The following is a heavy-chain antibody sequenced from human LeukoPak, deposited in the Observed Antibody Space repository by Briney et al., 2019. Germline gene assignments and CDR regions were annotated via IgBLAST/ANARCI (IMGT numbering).Heavy chain of an antibody. CDR1: GGSFSGYY. D-gene: IGHD1-1*01. Sequence: PSETLSLTCAVYGGSFSGYYWSWIRQPPGKGLEWIGEINHSGSTNYNPSLKSRVTISVDTSKNQFSLKLSSVTAADTAVYYCARGLDWNDKLDYWGQGTLVTVPS. V-gene: IGHV4-34*01. J-gene: IGHJ4*02. CDR2: INHSGST. CDR3: ARGLDWNDKLDY.